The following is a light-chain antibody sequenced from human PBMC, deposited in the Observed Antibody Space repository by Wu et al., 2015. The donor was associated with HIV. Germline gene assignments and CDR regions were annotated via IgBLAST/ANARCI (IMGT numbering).Light chain of an antibody. CDR1: QRVSSGF. V-gene: IGKV3-20*01. J-gene: IGKJ2*03. CDR2: GAS. CDR3: QRYGDSPVS. Sequence: IVLTQSPGTLSLSPGERATLSCRASQRVSSGFLAWYQQKPGQAPRLLIFGASSRATGIPDRFSGSGSGTDFTLTISRLEPEDSAVYSCQRYGDSPVSFGQGTKLEIK.